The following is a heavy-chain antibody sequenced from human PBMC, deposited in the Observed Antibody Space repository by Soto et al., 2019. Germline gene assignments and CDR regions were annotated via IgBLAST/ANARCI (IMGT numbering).Heavy chain of an antibody. V-gene: IGHV4-30-4*02. CDR3: ARGLITGSQYAGGWYYFYS. Sequence: PSETLSLTCTVSDGSISSDDYYWSWIRQPPGKGLEWIGFMSYSGSTSYNASLKSRVTLSVDTSKNQFSLKLTSVTAADTAVYYCARGLITGSQYAGGWYYFYSWGQGTQVTVS. J-gene: IGHJ4*02. CDR2: MSYSGST. D-gene: IGHD1-26*01. CDR1: DGSISSDDYY.